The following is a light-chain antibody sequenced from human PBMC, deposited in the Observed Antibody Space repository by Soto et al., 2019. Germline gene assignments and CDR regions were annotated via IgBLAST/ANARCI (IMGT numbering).Light chain of an antibody. Sequence: DGVSTQSPDSLAVSLGERATINCKSSQSVLYSSNNENYLAWYQQKPGQPPKLLIYRASTRESGVPDRFSGRRSGTEFTLTISSLQSEDFGVYYCQQYNSWPQTFGQGTTGDIK. CDR2: RAS. CDR3: QQYNSWPQT. V-gene: IGKV4-1*01. CDR1: QSVLYSSNNENY. J-gene: IGKJ1*01.